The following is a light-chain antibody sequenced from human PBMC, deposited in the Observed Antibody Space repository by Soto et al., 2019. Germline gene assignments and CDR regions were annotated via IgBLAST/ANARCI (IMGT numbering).Light chain of an antibody. CDR3: QQWT. Sequence: IQMTQSPSTLSASVGDRVTITCRASQSINAWLAWYQQKPGKAPKVLIYDASTLQRGVPSRFSGTGSGTEFTLTISSLQPDDFATYYCQQWTFGQGTKVDIK. CDR1: QSINAW. V-gene: IGKV1-5*01. CDR2: DAS. J-gene: IGKJ1*01.